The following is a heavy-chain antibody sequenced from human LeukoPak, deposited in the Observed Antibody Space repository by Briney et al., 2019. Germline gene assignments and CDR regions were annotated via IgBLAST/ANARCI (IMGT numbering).Heavy chain of an antibody. D-gene: IGHD5-24*01. V-gene: IGHV3-53*01. CDR2: IYSGGST. CDR3: ASRRSRDGYNYYYYGMDV. CDR1: GFTVSSNY. Sequence: GGSLRLSCAASGFTVSSNYMSGVRQAPGKGLEWVSVIYSGGSTYYADSVKGRFTISRDNSKNTLYLQMNSLRAENTAVYYCASRRSRDGYNYYYYGMDVWGQGTTVTVSS. J-gene: IGHJ6*02.